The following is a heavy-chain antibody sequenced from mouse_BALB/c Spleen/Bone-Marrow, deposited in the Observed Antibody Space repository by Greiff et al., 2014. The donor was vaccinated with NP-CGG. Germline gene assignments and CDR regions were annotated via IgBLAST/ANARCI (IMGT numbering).Heavy chain of an antibody. CDR2: INPYNGDT. CDR1: GYLFSGYF. CDR3: ARVTTDWYFDV. J-gene: IGHJ1*01. Sequence: VPLKQSGPELGKPGGSVKIFCKGFGYLFSGYFLKWGMQSPGKSLEGIGRINPYNGDTFYNQKFKGKATLTVDKSSSTAHMELRSLASEDSAVYYCARVTTDWYFDVWGAGTTVTVSS. D-gene: IGHD1-1*01. V-gene: IGHV1-20*02.